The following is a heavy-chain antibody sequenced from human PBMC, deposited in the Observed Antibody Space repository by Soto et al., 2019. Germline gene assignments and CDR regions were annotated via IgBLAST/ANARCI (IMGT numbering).Heavy chain of an antibody. D-gene: IGHD5-12*01. Sequence: QVQLQESGPGLVKPSQTLSLTCTVSGGSISSGGYYWSWFRQHPGKGLEWIGYIYYSGSTYYNPSIKSRVTISVDTSKNQFSLKLSSVTAADTAVYYCARGTGYSGYANWGQGTLVTVSS. CDR2: IYYSGST. V-gene: IGHV4-31*03. CDR1: GGSISSGGYY. J-gene: IGHJ4*02. CDR3: ARGTGYSGYAN.